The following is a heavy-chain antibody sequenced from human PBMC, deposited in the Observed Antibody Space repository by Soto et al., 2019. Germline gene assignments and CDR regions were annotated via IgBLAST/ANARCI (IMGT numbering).Heavy chain of an antibody. CDR1: GGTFSSYA. CDR2: IIPIFGTA. J-gene: IGHJ4*02. D-gene: IGHD6-19*01. Sequence: QVQLVQSGAEVKKPWSSVKVSFKASGGTFSSYAIRLVRQAPGQGLEWMGGIIPIFGTANYAQKFQGRVTITADESTSTDYMELSSLRSEDTAVYYCSRVPAVAGGYFDYWGQGNLVTVSS. V-gene: IGHV1-69*01. CDR3: SRVPAVAGGYFDY.